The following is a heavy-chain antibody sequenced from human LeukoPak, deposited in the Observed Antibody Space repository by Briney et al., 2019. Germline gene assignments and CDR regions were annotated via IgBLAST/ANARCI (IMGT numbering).Heavy chain of an antibody. V-gene: IGHV3-53*01. Sequence: GGSLRLSCAASGFTVSSNYMSWVRQAPGKGLEWVSVIYSGGSTYYADSVKGRFTISRDNTKKSLYLQMNSLRVEDTAVYYCTRDAEYSSSLTEWGQGTLVTVSS. D-gene: IGHD6-6*01. CDR3: TRDAEYSSSLTE. J-gene: IGHJ4*02. CDR2: IYSGGST. CDR1: GFTVSSNY.